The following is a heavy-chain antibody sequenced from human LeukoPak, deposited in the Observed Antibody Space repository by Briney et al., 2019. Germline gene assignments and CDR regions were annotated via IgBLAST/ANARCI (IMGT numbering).Heavy chain of an antibody. V-gene: IGHV3-7*01. J-gene: IGHJ4*02. CDR1: GFTSSSYW. CDR3: ARGSSSSGLDN. Sequence: GGSLRLSCAASGFTSSSYWMSWVRQAPGKGLEWVANIKQDGSEKYCVDSVKGRFAISRDNAKNSLYLQMNNLGAEDTAVYHCARGSSSSGLDNWGQGTLVTVSS. CDR2: IKQDGSEK. D-gene: IGHD6-13*01.